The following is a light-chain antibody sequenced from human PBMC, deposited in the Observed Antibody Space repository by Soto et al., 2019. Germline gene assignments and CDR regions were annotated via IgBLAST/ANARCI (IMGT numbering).Light chain of an antibody. J-gene: IGLJ1*01. CDR2: DVS. CDR1: SSDVGGYSY. CDR3: CSYADGSIYF. V-gene: IGLV2-11*01. Sequence: QSALTQPRSVSGSPGHSVTISCTGTSSDVGGYSYVSWYQQHPGKAPKLMISDVSKRPSGVPDRFSGSKFGNTASLTISGLQAEDEADYYCCSYADGSIYFFGTGTKVTVL.